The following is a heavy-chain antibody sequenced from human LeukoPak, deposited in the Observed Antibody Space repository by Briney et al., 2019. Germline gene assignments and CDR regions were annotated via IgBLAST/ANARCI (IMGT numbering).Heavy chain of an antibody. CDR1: GFTFSSYS. J-gene: IGHJ4*02. CDR2: ISSSSYI. V-gene: IGHV3-21*01. D-gene: IGHD2-8*01. Sequence: GGSLRLSCAASGFTFSSYSMNWVRQAPGKGLEWVSSISSSSYIYYADSVKGRFTISRDNAKNSLYLQMNSLRAEDTAVYYCARDKRYCTNGVCYSSVFDYWGQGTLVTVSS. CDR3: ARDKRYCTNGVCYSSVFDY.